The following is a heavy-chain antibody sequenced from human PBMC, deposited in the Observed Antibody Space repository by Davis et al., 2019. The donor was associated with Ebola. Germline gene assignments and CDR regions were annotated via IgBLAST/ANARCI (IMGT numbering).Heavy chain of an antibody. CDR3: AKDISAAVAGFYYYGMDV. Sequence: SLKISCAASGFTFDDYAMHWVRQAPGKGLEWVSGISWNSGSIGYADSVKGRFTISRDNAKNSLYLQMNSLRAEDTALYYCAKDISAAVAGFYYYGMDVWGQGTTVTVSS. CDR2: ISWNSGSI. D-gene: IGHD6-19*01. J-gene: IGHJ6*02. CDR1: GFTFDDYA. V-gene: IGHV3-9*01.